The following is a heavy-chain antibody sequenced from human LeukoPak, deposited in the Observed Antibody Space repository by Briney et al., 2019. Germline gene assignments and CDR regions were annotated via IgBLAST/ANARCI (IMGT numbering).Heavy chain of an antibody. Sequence: NPSETLSLTCAVYGGSFSGYYWSWIRQPPGKGLEWIGEINHSGSTNYNPSLKSRVTISVDTSKNQFSLKLSSVTAADTAVYYCARKEARITIFGVVIVRSEPFDYWGQGTLVTVSS. CDR3: ARKEARITIFGVVIVRSEPFDY. D-gene: IGHD3-3*01. CDR1: GGSFSGYY. CDR2: INHSGST. J-gene: IGHJ4*02. V-gene: IGHV4-34*01.